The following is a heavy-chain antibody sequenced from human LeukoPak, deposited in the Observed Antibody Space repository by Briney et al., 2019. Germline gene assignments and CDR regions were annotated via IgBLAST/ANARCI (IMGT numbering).Heavy chain of an antibody. Sequence: PSETLSLTCTVSGGSISSYYWSWIRQPPGKGLEWIGYIYYSGSTNYNPSLKSRVTISVDTSKNQFSLKLSSVTAADTAVYYCARGGQKSRHIVVVTAPTGSAFDIWGQGTMVTVSS. CDR2: IYYSGST. CDR1: GGSISSYY. D-gene: IGHD2-21*02. J-gene: IGHJ3*02. CDR3: ARGGQKSRHIVVVTAPTGSAFDI. V-gene: IGHV4-59*01.